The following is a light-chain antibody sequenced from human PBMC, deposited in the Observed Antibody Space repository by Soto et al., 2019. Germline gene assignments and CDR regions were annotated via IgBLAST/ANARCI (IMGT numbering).Light chain of an antibody. Sequence: EIVMTQSPATLSVSPGERATLSCRASQSVSSNLAWYQQTPGQAPRLLIYAASTRATGIPARFSGSGSGTEFTLTINSLLSEDSAVYYCQQHNAWPWTFGQGTKV. J-gene: IGKJ1*01. CDR3: QQHNAWPWT. V-gene: IGKV3-15*01. CDR1: QSVSSN. CDR2: AAS.